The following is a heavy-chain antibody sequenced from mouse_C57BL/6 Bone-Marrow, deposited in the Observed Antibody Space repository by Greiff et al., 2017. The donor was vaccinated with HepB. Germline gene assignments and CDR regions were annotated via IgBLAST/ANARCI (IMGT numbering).Heavy chain of an antibody. V-gene: IGHV1-50*01. J-gene: IGHJ2*01. CDR3: ARGLPYYFDY. CDR1: GYTFTSYW. D-gene: IGHD6-2*01. CDR2: IDPSDSYT. Sequence: QLQQPGAELVKPGASVKLSCKASGYTFTSYWMQWVKQRPGQGLEWIGEIDPSDSYTNYNQKFKGKATLTVDTSSSTAYMQLSSLTSEDSAVYYCARGLPYYFDYWGQGTTLTVSS.